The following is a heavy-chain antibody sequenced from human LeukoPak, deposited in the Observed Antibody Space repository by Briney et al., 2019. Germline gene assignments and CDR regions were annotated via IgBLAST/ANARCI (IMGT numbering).Heavy chain of an antibody. CDR1: GFTFSIYA. CDR3: AKHYHDHSDY. Sequence: PGGSLRLSCVASGFTFSIYAMSWVRQAPGKGLEWVSSISGNGGGTYYADSLKGRFTISRDNSKNTLNLQINSLRAEDTALYHCAKHYHDHSDYWGQGTLVTVSS. CDR2: ISGNGGGT. V-gene: IGHV3-23*01. D-gene: IGHD1-26*01. J-gene: IGHJ4*02.